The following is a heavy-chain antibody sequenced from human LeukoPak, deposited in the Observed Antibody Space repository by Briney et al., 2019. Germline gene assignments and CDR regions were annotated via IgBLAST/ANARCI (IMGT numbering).Heavy chain of an antibody. J-gene: IGHJ4*02. D-gene: IGHD3-16*02. V-gene: IGHV4-4*02. CDR3: AMITFGGVIGLDY. CDR2: IYRSGST. CDR1: GGSISSNNW. Sequence: SETLSLTCAVSGGSISSNNWWSWVRQPPGKGLEWIGEIYRSGSTNYNPSLKSRVTISVDKSKNQFSLKLSSVTAADTAVYFCAMITFGGVIGLDYWGQGTLVTVSS.